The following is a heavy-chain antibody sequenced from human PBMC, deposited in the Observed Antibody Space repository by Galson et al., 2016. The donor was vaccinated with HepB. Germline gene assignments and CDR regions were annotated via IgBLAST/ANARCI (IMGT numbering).Heavy chain of an antibody. CDR1: AFTFSNYG. CDR3: AKSKGGVWSYYFDY. J-gene: IGHJ4*02. Sequence: SLRLSCAASAFTFSNYGMHWVRQAPGKGLEWVAGIWTDGSNKYYGDSVKGRLTISRDNSKNTLYLQMNSLRAEDTAVYYCAKSKGGVWSYYFDYWGQGTLVTVSS. CDR2: IWTDGSNK. V-gene: IGHV3-33*06. D-gene: IGHD6-19*01.